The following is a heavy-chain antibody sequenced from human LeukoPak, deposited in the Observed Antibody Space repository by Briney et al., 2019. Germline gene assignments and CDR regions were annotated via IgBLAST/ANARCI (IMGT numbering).Heavy chain of an antibody. CDR3: ARRRTIFGVVISAYYYYYMDV. J-gene: IGHJ6*03. CDR1: GGSISSYY. CDR2: IYSSGST. V-gene: IGHV4-59*12. D-gene: IGHD3-3*01. Sequence: SETLSLTCTVSGGSISSYYWSWIRQPPGKGLEWIGYIYSSGSTNYNPSLKSRVTISVDTSKNQFSLKLSSVTAADTAVYYCARRRTIFGVVISAYYYYYMDVWGKGTTVTVSS.